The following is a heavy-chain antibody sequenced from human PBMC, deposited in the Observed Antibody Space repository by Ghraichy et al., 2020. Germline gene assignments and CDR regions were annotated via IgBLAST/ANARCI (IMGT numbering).Heavy chain of an antibody. CDR2: ISDIVRS. Sequence: SETLSLTCLVSGASLSRDSWSLIRQPPGKGLEWIGNISDIVRSDYNPSLRGRVSMSLDTSRTRFSLNLASVTPADTAVYYCAAESHHYTTSGALREYWGPGILVTVSS. J-gene: IGHJ4*02. V-gene: IGHV4-59*01. D-gene: IGHD2-15*01. CDR1: GASLSRDS. CDR3: AAESHHYTTSGALREY.